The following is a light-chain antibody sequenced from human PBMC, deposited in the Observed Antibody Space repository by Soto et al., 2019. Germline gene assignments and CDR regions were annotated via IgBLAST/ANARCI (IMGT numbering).Light chain of an antibody. CDR3: QQYGRSPLT. CDR2: GAS. J-gene: IGKJ3*01. CDR1: QSVSSSY. Sequence: EIVLTQSPGTLSLSPGERATLSCRASQSVSSSYLAWYQQKPGQAPRLLIYGASSRATGIPDRFSGSGSGTDFTLTINRLEPEDFAVYYCQQYGRSPLTFGPGTKVNIE. V-gene: IGKV3-20*01.